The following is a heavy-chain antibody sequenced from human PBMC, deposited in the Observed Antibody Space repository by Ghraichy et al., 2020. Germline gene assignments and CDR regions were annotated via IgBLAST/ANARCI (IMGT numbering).Heavy chain of an antibody. D-gene: IGHD5-18*01. Sequence: GGSLRLSCAASGFTFSSYAMSWVRQAPGKGLEWVSAISGSGGSTYYADSVKGRFTISRDNSKNTLYLQMNSLRAEDTAVYYCAKDMRWIQQWLGQGRLDYWGQGTLVTVSS. CDR1: GFTFSSYA. CDR2: ISGSGGST. V-gene: IGHV3-23*01. CDR3: AKDMRWIQQWLGQGRLDY. J-gene: IGHJ4*02.